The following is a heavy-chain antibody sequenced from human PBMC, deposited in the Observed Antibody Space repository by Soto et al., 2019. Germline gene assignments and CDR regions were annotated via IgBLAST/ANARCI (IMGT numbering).Heavy chain of an antibody. CDR3: AKDNSRSMTTVIYFQH. V-gene: IGHV3-23*01. Sequence: GGSLRLSCAASGFTFSSYAMSWVRQAPGKGLEWVSAISGSGGSTYYADSVKGQFTISRDNSKNTLYLQMNSLRAEDTAVYYCAKDNSRSMTTVIYFQHWGQGTLVTVSS. CDR1: GFTFSSYA. J-gene: IGHJ1*01. CDR2: ISGSGGST. D-gene: IGHD4-17*01.